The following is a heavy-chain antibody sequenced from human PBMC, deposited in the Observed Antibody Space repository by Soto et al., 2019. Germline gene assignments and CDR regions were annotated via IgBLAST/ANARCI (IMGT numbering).Heavy chain of an antibody. CDR3: ARDQTGSRDYYYGKDV. CDR1: GFTFSSYA. Sequence: QVQLVESGGGEVQPGRILRLSCAASGFTFSSYAMHWVRQAPGKGLEWVAVISYDGSNKYYADSVKGRFTISRDNSKNTLYLQMNSLGAEDTAVYYCARDQTGSRDYYYGKDVWGQGTTVTVSS. V-gene: IGHV3-30-3*01. CDR2: ISYDGSNK. J-gene: IGHJ6*02.